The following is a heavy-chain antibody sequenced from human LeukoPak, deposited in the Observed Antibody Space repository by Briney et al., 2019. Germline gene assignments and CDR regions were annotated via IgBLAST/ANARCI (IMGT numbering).Heavy chain of an antibody. CDR3: ARDHSGNWFDP. CDR1: GYTFTSYD. D-gene: IGHD1-26*01. Sequence: ASVKVSCKASGYTFTSYDISWVRQAPGQGLEWMGWISTYNGNTNYAQKLQGRVTMTTDTITTTAYMELRSLRSDDTAVYYCARDHSGNWFDPWGQGTLVAVSS. V-gene: IGHV1-18*01. J-gene: IGHJ5*02. CDR2: ISTYNGNT.